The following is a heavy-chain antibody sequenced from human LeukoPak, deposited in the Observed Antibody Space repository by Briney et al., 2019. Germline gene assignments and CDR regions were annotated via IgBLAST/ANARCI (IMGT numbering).Heavy chain of an antibody. Sequence: GASVKVSCKASGYTFTNYGVSWVRQAPGQGLEWMGWISAYNGNTNYAQKLQGRVTMTTDTSTSTAYMELRSLRSDDTAVYYCARDLYYYDSSGYVTGYWGQGTLVTVSS. D-gene: IGHD3-22*01. J-gene: IGHJ4*02. CDR3: ARDLYYYDSSGYVTGY. V-gene: IGHV1-18*01. CDR1: GYTFTNYG. CDR2: ISAYNGNT.